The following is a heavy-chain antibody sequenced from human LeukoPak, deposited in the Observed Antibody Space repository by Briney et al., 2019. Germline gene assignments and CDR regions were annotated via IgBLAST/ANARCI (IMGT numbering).Heavy chain of an antibody. D-gene: IGHD6-19*01. CDR1: GYTFTSYG. J-gene: IGHJ6*02. CDR3: ARVSSGWDEYYYYGMDV. Sequence: GASVKVSCKASGYTFTSYGISWVRQAPGQGLEWMGWISAYNGNTNYAQKLQGRVTMTTDTSTSTAYMELRSLRSDDTAVHYCARVSSGWDEYYYYGMDVWGQGTTVTVSS. V-gene: IGHV1-18*01. CDR2: ISAYNGNT.